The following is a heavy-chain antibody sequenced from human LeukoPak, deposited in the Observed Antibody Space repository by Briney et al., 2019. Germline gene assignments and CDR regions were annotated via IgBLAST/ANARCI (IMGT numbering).Heavy chain of an antibody. Sequence: GGSLRLSCAASGFTVSSNYMSWVRQAPGKGLEWVSVIYSGGSTYYADSVKGRFTISRDNSKNTLYLQMNSLRAEDTAVYYCANYDYVWGSYPYWGQGTLVTVSS. D-gene: IGHD3-16*02. CDR2: IYSGGST. J-gene: IGHJ4*02. CDR1: GFTVSSNY. V-gene: IGHV3-53*01. CDR3: ANYDYVWGSYPY.